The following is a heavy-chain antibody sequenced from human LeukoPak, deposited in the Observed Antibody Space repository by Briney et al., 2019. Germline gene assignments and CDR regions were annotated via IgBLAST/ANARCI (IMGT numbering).Heavy chain of an antibody. CDR1: GGTFSSYA. D-gene: IGHD5-24*01. CDR3: ARGGRDGYSYYFDY. CDR2: IIPIFGTA. Sequence: ASVKVSCKASGGTFSSYAISWVRQAPGQGLEWMGGIIPIFGTANYAQKFQGRVTITTDESTSTAYMELSSLRSEDTAVYYCARGGRDGYSYYFDYWGQGTLVTVSS. J-gene: IGHJ4*02. V-gene: IGHV1-69*05.